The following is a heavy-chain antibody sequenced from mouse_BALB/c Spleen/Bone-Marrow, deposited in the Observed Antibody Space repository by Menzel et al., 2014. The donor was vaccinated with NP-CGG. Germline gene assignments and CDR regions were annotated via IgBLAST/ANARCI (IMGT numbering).Heavy chain of an antibody. Sequence: EVQVVESGGDLVKPGGSLKLSCAASGFTFSSHGMSWVRQTPDKRLEWVATISSGGSYTYYPDSVKGRFTISRDNAKNTLYLQMSSLKSEDTAMYYCARHRDAMDYWGQGTSVTVSS. J-gene: IGHJ4*01. V-gene: IGHV5-6*01. D-gene: IGHD3-3*01. CDR1: GFTFSSHG. CDR3: ARHRDAMDY. CDR2: ISSGGSYT.